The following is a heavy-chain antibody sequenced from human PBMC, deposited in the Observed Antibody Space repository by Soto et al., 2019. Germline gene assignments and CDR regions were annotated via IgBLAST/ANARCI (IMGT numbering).Heavy chain of an antibody. Sequence: GGSLRLSCAASGFTFSSYAMSWVRQAPGKGLEWVSAISGSGGSTYYADSVKGRFTISRDNSKNTLYLQMNSLRAEDTAVYYCAKGSGGYCTNGVCYGYYYYMDVWGKGTTVTVSS. CDR3: AKGSGGYCTNGVCYGYYYYMDV. D-gene: IGHD2-8*01. CDR1: GFTFSSYA. CDR2: ISGSGGST. J-gene: IGHJ6*03. V-gene: IGHV3-23*01.